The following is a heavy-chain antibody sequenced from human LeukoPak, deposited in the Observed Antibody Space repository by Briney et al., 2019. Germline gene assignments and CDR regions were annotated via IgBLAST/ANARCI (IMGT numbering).Heavy chain of an antibody. Sequence: SETLSLTCAVYGGSFSGYYWSWIRQPPGKGLEWMGEINHSGSTNYNPSLKSRVTISVDTSKNQFSLKLSPVTAADTAVYYCARVDSWPLTGQDYWGQGTLVTVSS. D-gene: IGHD1-14*01. CDR2: INHSGST. CDR3: ARVDSWPLTGQDY. V-gene: IGHV4-34*01. CDR1: GGSFSGYY. J-gene: IGHJ4*02.